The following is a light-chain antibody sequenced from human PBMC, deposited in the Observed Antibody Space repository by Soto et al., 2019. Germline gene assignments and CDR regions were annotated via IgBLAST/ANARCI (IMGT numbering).Light chain of an antibody. CDR2: AAS. J-gene: IGKJ3*01. CDR1: QGINSY. CDR3: QQSYGIPFT. V-gene: IGKV1-39*01. Sequence: DIQLTQSPSFLSASLGDRVTITCRASQGINSYLAWYQQKPGKAPKLLIYAASSLQSGVPSRFSGSGSGTDFTLIISSLQPEDFATYYCQQSYGIPFTFGPGTKVDIK.